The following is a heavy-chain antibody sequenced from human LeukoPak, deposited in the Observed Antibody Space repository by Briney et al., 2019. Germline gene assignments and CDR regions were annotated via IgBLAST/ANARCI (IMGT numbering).Heavy chain of an antibody. J-gene: IGHJ6*04. V-gene: IGHV4-31*03. D-gene: IGHD2-21*02. CDR2: IYYSGST. Sequence: SETLSLTCTVSGGSISSGGYYWSWMRQHPGKGLEWIGYIYYSGSTYYNPSLKSRVTISVDTSKNQFSLKLSSVTAADTAVYYCARGLPGDPSRMDVWGKGTTVTVSS. CDR3: ARGLPGDPSRMDV. CDR1: GGSISSGGYY.